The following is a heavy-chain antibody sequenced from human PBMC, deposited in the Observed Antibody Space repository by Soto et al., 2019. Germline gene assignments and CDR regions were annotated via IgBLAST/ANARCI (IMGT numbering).Heavy chain of an antibody. CDR1: GYSFTSYW. CDR2: IDPSDSYT. V-gene: IGHV5-10-1*01. CDR3: ARKRSNYDILTGYYKEYYYGMDV. Sequence: PGESLKISWKGSGYSFTSYWISWVRQTPGKGLEWMGRIDPSDSYTNYSPSFQGHVTISADKSISTAYLQWSSLKASDTAMYYCARKRSNYDILTGYYKEYYYGMDVWGQGTTVTVSS. D-gene: IGHD3-9*01. J-gene: IGHJ6*02.